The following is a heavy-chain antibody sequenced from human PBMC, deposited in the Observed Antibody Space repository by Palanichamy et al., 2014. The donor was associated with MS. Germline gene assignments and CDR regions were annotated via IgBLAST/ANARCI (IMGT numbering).Heavy chain of an antibody. Sequence: QVQLVEVWGRRGSSRGGPLRLSCAASGFTFKNYGTHWVRQAPGKGLEWVAFIRYDGSNKYYADSVKGRFTISRDNSKNTLSLQMNSLRAEDTAVYFCSRPQQPGVPYYAMDVWGQGTTVTVSS. V-gene: IGHV3-30*02. CDR1: GFTFKNYG. J-gene: IGHJ6*02. CDR2: IRYDGSNK. D-gene: IGHD6-13*01. CDR3: SRPQQPGVPYYAMDV.